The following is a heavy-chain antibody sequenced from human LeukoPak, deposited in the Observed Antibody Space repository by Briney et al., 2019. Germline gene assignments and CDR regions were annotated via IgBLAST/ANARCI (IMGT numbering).Heavy chain of an antibody. CDR2: FDPEDGET. CDR3: ATALRFGEYTRSYDAFDI. J-gene: IGHJ3*02. V-gene: IGHV1-24*01. Sequence: ASVKVSCKVSGCTLTELSMHWVRQAPGKGLEWMGGFDPEDGETIYAQKFQGRVTMTEDTSTDTAYMELSSLRSEDTAVYYCATALRFGEYTRSYDAFDIWGQGTMVTVSS. D-gene: IGHD3-10*01. CDR1: GCTLTELS.